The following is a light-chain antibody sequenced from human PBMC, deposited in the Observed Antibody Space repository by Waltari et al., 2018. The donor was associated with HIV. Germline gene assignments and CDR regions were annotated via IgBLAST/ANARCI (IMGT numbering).Light chain of an antibody. CDR2: DAS. CDR3: QQRTNWPPWS. CDR1: ESISRY. V-gene: IGKV3-11*01. J-gene: IGKJ1*01. Sequence: EIVLTQSPATLSLSPGERATLPCRASESISRYLAWYQQNPGQAPRLLISDASNRATGIPARFSGSGSGTDFTLTISYLEPEDFAVYYCQQRTNWPPWSFGQGTKVEIK.